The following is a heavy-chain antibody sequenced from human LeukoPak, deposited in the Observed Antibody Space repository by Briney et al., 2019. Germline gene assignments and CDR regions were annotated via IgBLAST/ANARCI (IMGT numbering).Heavy chain of an antibody. Sequence: GGSLRLSCESSGYSFTTYWIAWVRQMPGKGLEWMGIIYPGDSDIRYSPSFRGQVTISADKSISTACLQWSRLKASDTAMYYCARSLLDSGTYNDAFDIWGQGTMVTVSS. CDR1: GYSFTTYW. J-gene: IGHJ3*02. V-gene: IGHV5-51*01. D-gene: IGHD1-26*01. CDR2: IYPGDSDI. CDR3: ARSLLDSGTYNDAFDI.